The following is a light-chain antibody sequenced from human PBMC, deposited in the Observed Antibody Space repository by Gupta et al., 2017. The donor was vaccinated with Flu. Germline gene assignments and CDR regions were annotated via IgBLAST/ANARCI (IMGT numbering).Light chain of an antibody. J-gene: IGLJ3*02. CDR3: SSDISGPTWV. CDR2: EVS. Sequence: MIYEVSNRPAGVSNRFSGSKCGNTASLSISGLQAEDEAAYYCSSDISGPTWVFGGGTKLTVL. V-gene: IGLV2-14*01.